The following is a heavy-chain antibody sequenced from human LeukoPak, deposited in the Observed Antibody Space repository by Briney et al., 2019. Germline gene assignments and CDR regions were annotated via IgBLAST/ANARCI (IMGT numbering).Heavy chain of an antibody. CDR2: ISYDGNTI. V-gene: IGHV3-30-3*01. J-gene: IGHJ4*02. CDR3: ARSGGLQKFDY. D-gene: IGHD4-11*01. CDR1: EFTFSNYA. Sequence: PGGSLRLSCAASEFTFSNYAVHWVRQAPGKGLQLVAVISYDGNTIHYADSVKGRFTISRDTSKNTLYLQMNSLRTEDTAVYYCARSGGLQKFDYWGQGTLVTVSS.